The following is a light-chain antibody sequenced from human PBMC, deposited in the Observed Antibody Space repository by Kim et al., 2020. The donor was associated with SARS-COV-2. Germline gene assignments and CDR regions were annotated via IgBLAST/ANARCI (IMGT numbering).Light chain of an antibody. CDR1: SGSIGSNY. J-gene: IGLJ2*01. CDR2: EDD. Sequence: NFMLTQPHSVSESPGKTVTISCTRSSGSIGSNYVQWYQQRPGSAPTTVIFEDDQRPSGVPDRFSGSIDSSSNSASPTISGLKTEDEADYYCQSYDSSNVVFGGGTQLTVL. CDR3: QSYDSSNVV. V-gene: IGLV6-57*04.